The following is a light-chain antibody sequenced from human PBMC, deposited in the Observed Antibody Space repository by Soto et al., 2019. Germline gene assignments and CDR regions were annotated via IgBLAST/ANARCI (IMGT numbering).Light chain of an antibody. CDR1: SSDVGRYNL. CDR2: EGS. CDR3: FSYAASTTWV. V-gene: IGLV2-23*01. J-gene: IGLJ3*02. Sequence: QSALTQPASVSGSPGQSITLSCAGTSSDVGRYNLVSWFQQHPGKAPKLMIYEGSKRPSGVSNRFSGSKSGNTASLTISGLQAEDEADYYCFSYAASTTWVFGGGTKLTVL.